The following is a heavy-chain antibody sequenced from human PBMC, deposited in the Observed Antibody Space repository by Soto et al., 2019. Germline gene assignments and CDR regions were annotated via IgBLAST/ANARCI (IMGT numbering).Heavy chain of an antibody. CDR3: ARALPNIVVVPAANTTSYYMDV. J-gene: IGHJ6*03. CDR1: VFTFSSYD. V-gene: IGHV3-13*01. Sequence: GGSLRLSCAASVFTFSSYDMHWVRQATGKGLEWVSAIGTAGDTYYPGSVKGRFTISRENAKNSLYLQMNSLRAGDTAVYYCARALPNIVVVPAANTTSYYMDVWGKGTTVTVSS. D-gene: IGHD2-2*01. CDR2: IGTAGDT.